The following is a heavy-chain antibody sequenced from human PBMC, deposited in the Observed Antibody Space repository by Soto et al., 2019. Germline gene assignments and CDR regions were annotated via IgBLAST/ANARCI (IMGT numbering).Heavy chain of an antibody. CDR1: GFTFNSYE. D-gene: IGHD3-10*01. J-gene: IGHJ4*02. Sequence: LRLSCAASGFTFNSYEFNWVRQAPGKGLECISYISSSGTTIYYADSVKGRFTISRDNAKNSLYLQMNSLRAEDTAVYYCASGYYYGSGTYYKGLGYWGQGTLVTVSS. V-gene: IGHV3-48*03. CDR3: ASGYYYGSGTYYKGLGY. CDR2: ISSSGTTI.